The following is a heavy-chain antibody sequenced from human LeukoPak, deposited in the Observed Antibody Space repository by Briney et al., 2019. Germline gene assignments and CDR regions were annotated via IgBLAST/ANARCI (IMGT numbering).Heavy chain of an antibody. V-gene: IGHV1-46*01. CDR3: ARANVLLWFGELLSGIDFDY. D-gene: IGHD3-10*01. CDR2: ISPSGGST. J-gene: IGHJ4*02. Sequence: ASVKVSCKAFGYTFTSNYMHWVRQAPGQGPEWMGVISPSGGSTTYAQKFQGRVTPTRDMSTSTDYLELSSLRSEVTAVYYCARANVLLWFGELLSGIDFDYWGQGTLVTVSS. CDR1: GYTFTSNY.